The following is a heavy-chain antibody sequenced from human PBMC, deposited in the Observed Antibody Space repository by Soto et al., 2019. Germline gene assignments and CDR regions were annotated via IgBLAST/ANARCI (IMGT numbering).Heavy chain of an antibody. CDR1: GDCISSSSYY. CDR3: ARNNGGDYKPWSYYYYYYMDV. D-gene: IGHD4-17*01. J-gene: IGHJ6*03. Sequence: SETLSLACTVSGDCISSSSYYWGWIRQPPGKGLEWIGSIYYSGSTYYNPSLKSRVTISVDTSKNQFSLKLSSVTAADTAVYYCARNNGGDYKPWSYYYYYYMDVWGKGTTVTVSS. CDR2: IYYSGST. V-gene: IGHV4-39*01.